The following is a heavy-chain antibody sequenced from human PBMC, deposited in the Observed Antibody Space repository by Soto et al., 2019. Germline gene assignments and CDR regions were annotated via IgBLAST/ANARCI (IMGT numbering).Heavy chain of an antibody. Sequence: QVQLQESGPGLVKPSETLSLTCTVSGGSIGSYYWSWIRQPPGKGLEWIGYIYYSGSTNYNPSLKSRVNISVDTSKNQFSLKLSSVTAADTAVYYCARAGVVGSTPLSRWGQGTLVTVSS. V-gene: IGHV4-59*01. CDR2: IYYSGST. D-gene: IGHD1-26*01. CDR1: GGSIGSYY. CDR3: ARAGVVGSTPLSR. J-gene: IGHJ4*02.